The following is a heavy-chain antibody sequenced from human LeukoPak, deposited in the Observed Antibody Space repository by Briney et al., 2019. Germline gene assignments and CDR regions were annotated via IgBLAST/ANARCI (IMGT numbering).Heavy chain of an antibody. CDR3: ARDRILWSY. CDR2: IYYSGST. CDR1: GGSISSSSYY. D-gene: IGHD3-10*01. V-gene: IGHV4-61*01. J-gene: IGHJ4*02. Sequence: SETLSLTCTVSGGSISSSSYYWSWIRQPPGKGLEWIGYIYYSGSTNYNPSLKSRVTISVDTSKNQFSLKLSSVTAADTAVYYCARDRILWSYWGQGTLVTVSS.